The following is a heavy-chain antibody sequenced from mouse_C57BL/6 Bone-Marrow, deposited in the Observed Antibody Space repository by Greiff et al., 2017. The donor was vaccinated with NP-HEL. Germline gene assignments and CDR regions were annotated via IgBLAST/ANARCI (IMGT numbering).Heavy chain of an antibody. CDR3: ARSYYDYGAAWYAY. J-gene: IGHJ3*01. CDR2: INPNYGTT. Sequence: EVKLQESGPELVKPGASVKISCKASGYSFTDYNMNWVKQSNGKSLEWIGVINPNYGTTSYTQKFKGKATLTVDQSSSTAYMQLNSLTSEDSAVYDYARSYYDYGAAWYAYWGQGTLVTVSA. V-gene: IGHV1-39*01. CDR1: GYSFTDYN. D-gene: IGHD2-4*01.